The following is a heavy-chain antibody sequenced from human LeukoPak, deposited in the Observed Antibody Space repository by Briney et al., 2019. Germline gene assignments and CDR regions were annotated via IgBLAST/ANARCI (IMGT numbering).Heavy chain of an antibody. CDR2: IIPILGIA. CDR3: AREGGSYWPLDY. Sequence: ASVEVSCKASGGTFSSYAISWVRQAPGQGLEWMGRIIPILGIANYAQKFQGRVTITADKSTSTAYMELSSLRSEDTAVYYCAREGGSYWPLDYWGQGTLVTVSS. CDR1: GGTFSSYA. D-gene: IGHD1-26*01. V-gene: IGHV1-69*04. J-gene: IGHJ4*02.